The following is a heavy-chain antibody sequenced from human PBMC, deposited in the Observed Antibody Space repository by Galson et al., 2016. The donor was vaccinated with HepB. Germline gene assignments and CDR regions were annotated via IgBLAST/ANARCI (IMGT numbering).Heavy chain of an antibody. CDR1: GFSLXXSGXX. CDR2: IYWDDDK. V-gene: IGHV2-5*02. D-gene: IGHD3-10*01. Sequence: PALVKPTQTLTLTCSXSGFSLXXSGXXVAXXXQPXXXALEWLALIYWDDDKRFSPSLQSRLTITKDTYKNQVVLTMTNVDPVDTATYYCTHGRSGLLVWGLKDVFDIWGQGTVVTVSS. J-gene: IGHJ3*02. CDR3: THGRSGLLVWGLKDVFDI.